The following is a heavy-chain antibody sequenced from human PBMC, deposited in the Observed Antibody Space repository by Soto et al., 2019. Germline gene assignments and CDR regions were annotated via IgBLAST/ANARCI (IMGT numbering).Heavy chain of an antibody. V-gene: IGHV3-21*01. J-gene: IGHJ4*02. CDR1: GLTFSSYS. Sequence: GESLKISCAASGLTFSSYSMNWVRQAPGKGLEWVSSISSSSSYIYYADSVKGRFTISRDNAKNSLYLQMNSLRAEDTAVYYCARGDEDIAAAGNFDYWGQGTLVTVSS. D-gene: IGHD6-13*01. CDR2: ISSSSSYI. CDR3: ARGDEDIAAAGNFDY.